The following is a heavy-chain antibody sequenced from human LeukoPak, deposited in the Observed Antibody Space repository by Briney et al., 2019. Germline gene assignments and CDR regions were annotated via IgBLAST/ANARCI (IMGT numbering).Heavy chain of an antibody. J-gene: IGHJ3*02. D-gene: IGHD4-17*01. V-gene: IGHV1-2*06. CDR1: GYSFTGYY. CDR2: INPNTGGT. CDR3: ARALTTVTREDDAFDI. Sequence: GASVKVSCKASGYSFTGYYMHWVRQAPGQGLEWIGRINPNTGGTNYAQKFQGRVTMTRDQSTSTASMEQSRLRSDDPAVYYCARALTTVTREDDAFDIWGQGTMVTVSS.